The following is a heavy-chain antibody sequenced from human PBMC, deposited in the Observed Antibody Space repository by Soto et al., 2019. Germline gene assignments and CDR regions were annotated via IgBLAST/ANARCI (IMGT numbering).Heavy chain of an antibody. D-gene: IGHD4-17*01. CDR2: IYHSGST. Sequence: SETLSLTCAVSGGSISSSNWWSWVRQPPGKGLEWIGEIYHSGSTNYNPSLKSRVTIPVDKSKNQFSLKLSSVTAADTAVYYCARDYFTVTTSYFDYWGQGTLVTVSS. V-gene: IGHV4-4*02. CDR1: GGSISSSNW. J-gene: IGHJ4*02. CDR3: ARDYFTVTTSYFDY.